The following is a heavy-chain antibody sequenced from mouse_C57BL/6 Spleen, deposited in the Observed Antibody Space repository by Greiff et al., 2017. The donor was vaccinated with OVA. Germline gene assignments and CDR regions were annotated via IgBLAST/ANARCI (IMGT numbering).Heavy chain of an antibody. CDR1: GYSITSGYY. D-gene: IGHD1-1*01. V-gene: IGHV3-6*01. CDR3: ARRDYYGSRRDFDV. CDR2: ISYDGSN. Sequence: EVQVVESGPGLVKPSQSLSLTCSVTGYSITSGYYWNWIRQFPGNKLEWMGYISYDGSNNYNPSLKNRISITRDTSKNQFFLKLNSVTTEDTATYYCARRDYYGSRRDFDVWGTGTTVTVSS. J-gene: IGHJ1*03.